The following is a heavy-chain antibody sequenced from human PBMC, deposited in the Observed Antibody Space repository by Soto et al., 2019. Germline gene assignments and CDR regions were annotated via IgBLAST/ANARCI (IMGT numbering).Heavy chain of an antibody. CDR1: GGSISSTNYY. CDR2: IYYSGTT. J-gene: IGHJ3*02. Sequence: SSETLSLTCIVSGGSISSTNYYWGWIRQPPGKGLEWIGSIYYSGTTYYNPSLKSRVTISVDTSKNQFSLKLSSVTAADTAVYYCARDLYGRQDYYDSSGSPAFDIWGQGTMVTVSS. V-gene: IGHV4-39*07. D-gene: IGHD3-22*01. CDR3: ARDLYGRQDYYDSSGSPAFDI.